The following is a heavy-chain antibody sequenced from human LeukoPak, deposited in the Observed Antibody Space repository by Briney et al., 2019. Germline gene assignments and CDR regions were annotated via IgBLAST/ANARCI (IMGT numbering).Heavy chain of an antibody. CDR1: GGTFNSYA. J-gene: IGHJ5*02. Sequence: GASVKVSCNASGGTFNSYAFHWVRQAPGHGLEWRGGIQPIFGSTKYAQKYQGSVTVTTDESTSTAYMELSDLRSNDTAVYYCARGRSGVPAVTYNWFDPWGQGTLVTVSS. CDR3: ARGRSGVPAVTYNWFDP. D-gene: IGHD6-13*01. V-gene: IGHV1-69*05. CDR2: IQPIFGST.